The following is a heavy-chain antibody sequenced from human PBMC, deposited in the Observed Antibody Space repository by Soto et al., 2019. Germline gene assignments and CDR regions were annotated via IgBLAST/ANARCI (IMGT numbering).Heavy chain of an antibody. J-gene: IGHJ4*03. D-gene: IGHD2-2*03. CDR3: ARWILTPKIDL. CDR1: GFIFSDYN. CDR2: ISDTGSSM. Sequence: PGGSLRLSCAASGFIFSDYNMNWVRQAPGEGLEWVSFISDTGSSMNYADSVRGRFTISRDNARNSLYLQMDSLRAEDTAVYYCARWILTPKIDLWGPGTPATVPS. V-gene: IGHV3-21*01.